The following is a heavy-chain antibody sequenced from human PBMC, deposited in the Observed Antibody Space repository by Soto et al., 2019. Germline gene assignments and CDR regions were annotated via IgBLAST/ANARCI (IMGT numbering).Heavy chain of an antibody. D-gene: IGHD2-2*01. CDR3: AKDKGGNFCTRTSCLYSFDY. J-gene: IGHJ4*02. CDR2: ISDSGST. V-gene: IGHV3-23*01. CDR1: GFTFSTYA. Sequence: EVQLLESGGGLVQRGGSLRLSCAASGFTFSTYAMSWVRQAPGKGLEWVSTISDSGSTYYADSAKGRFTISRDNSKNTLYLEMNSLRDEDTAVYYCAKDKGGNFCTRTSCLYSFDYWGQGTLVTVSS.